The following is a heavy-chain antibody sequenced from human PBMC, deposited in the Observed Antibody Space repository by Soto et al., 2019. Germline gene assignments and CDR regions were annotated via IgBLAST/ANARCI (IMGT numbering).Heavy chain of an antibody. V-gene: IGHV3-53*01. J-gene: IGHJ4*02. D-gene: IGHD3-16*01. CDR1: GFTVRSNY. Sequence: HPGGSLRLSCAVSGFTVRSNYMNWVRQAPGKGLEWVSVIYSSGNTYYADSVKGRFTMSRDTSNNTVFLQMNSLRAEDTAVYYCARVSSPFGYWGQGTLVTVSS. CDR3: ARVSSPFGY. CDR2: IYSSGNT.